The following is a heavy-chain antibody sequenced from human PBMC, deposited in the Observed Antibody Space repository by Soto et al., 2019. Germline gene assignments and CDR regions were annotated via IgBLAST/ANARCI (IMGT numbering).Heavy chain of an antibody. V-gene: IGHV3-49*04. CDR3: TSSRLVGATSKGYYYYYGMDV. J-gene: IGHJ6*02. D-gene: IGHD1-26*01. CDR1: GFTFGDYA. CDR2: IRSKAYGGTT. Sequence: GGSLRLSCTASGFTFGDYAMSWVRQAPGKGLEWVGFIRSKAYGGTTEYAASVKGRFTISRDDSKSIAYLQMNSLKTEDTAVYYCTSSRLVGATSKGYYYYYGMDVWGQGTTVTVSS.